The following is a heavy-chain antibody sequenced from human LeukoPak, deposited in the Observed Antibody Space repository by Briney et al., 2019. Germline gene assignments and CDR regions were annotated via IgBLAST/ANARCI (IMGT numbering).Heavy chain of an antibody. CDR3: ARDRSRIAVAGTGGYFDY. Sequence: GGSLRLSCAASGFTFSSYPMSWVRQAPGKGLEWVSAISGSGGSTYYTDSVKGRFTISRDNSKNTLHLQMNSLRAEDTALYYCARDRSRIAVAGTGGYFDYWGQGTLVTVSS. CDR2: ISGSGGST. CDR1: GFTFSSYP. J-gene: IGHJ4*02. D-gene: IGHD6-19*01. V-gene: IGHV3-23*01.